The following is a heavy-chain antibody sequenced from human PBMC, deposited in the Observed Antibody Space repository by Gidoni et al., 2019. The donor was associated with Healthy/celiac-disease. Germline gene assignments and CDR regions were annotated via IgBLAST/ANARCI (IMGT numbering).Heavy chain of an antibody. D-gene: IGHD2-2*01. V-gene: IGHV2-5*02. J-gene: IGHJ5*02. CDR1: GFSLSTSGVG. Sequence: QITLKESGPTLVKPTQTLTLTCTFSGFSLSTSGVGVGWIRQPPGKALEWLALIYWDDDKRYSPSLKSRLTITKDTSKNQVVLTMTNMDPVDTATYYCAHSSYCSSTSCYSAWFDPWGQGTLVTVSS. CDR2: IYWDDDK. CDR3: AHSSYCSSTSCYSAWFDP.